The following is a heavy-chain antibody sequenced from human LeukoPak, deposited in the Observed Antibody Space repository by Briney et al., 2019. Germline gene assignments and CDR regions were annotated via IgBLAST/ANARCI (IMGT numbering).Heavy chain of an antibody. CDR3: ARSPWGILEMIVVVITSEGLYFDY. J-gene: IGHJ4*02. Sequence: PSETLSLTCAVYGGSFSGYYWSWIRQPPGKGLEWIGEINHSGSTYYNPSLKSRVTISVDTSKNQFSLKLSSVTAADTAVYYCARSPWGILEMIVVVITSEGLYFDYWGQGTLVTVSS. D-gene: IGHD3-22*01. CDR2: INHSGST. V-gene: IGHV4-34*01. CDR1: GGSFSGYY.